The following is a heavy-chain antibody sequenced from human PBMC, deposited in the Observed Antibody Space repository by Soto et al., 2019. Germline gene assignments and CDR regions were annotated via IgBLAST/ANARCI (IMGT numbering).Heavy chain of an antibody. J-gene: IGHJ4*02. Sequence: EVQLVESGGGLVQPGGSLRLSCAASGFTFSDHYMDWVRQAPGKGLEWVGRTRNKANSYTTEYAASVKGRFTISSDDSKNSLYLQRNSLKTEDTAVYYCARGGTHWGQGTLVTVSS. CDR2: TRNKANSYTT. CDR1: GFTFSDHY. V-gene: IGHV3-72*01. CDR3: ARGGTH. D-gene: IGHD3-16*01.